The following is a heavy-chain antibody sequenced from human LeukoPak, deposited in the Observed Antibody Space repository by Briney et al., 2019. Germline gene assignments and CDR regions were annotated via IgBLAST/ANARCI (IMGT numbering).Heavy chain of an antibody. J-gene: IGHJ4*02. CDR2: INPNSGGT. D-gene: IGHD5-12*01. CDR3: ARGNILSGYDFLY. Sequence: ASVKVSCKASGYTFTGYYMHWVRQAPGQGLEWMGWINPNSGGTNYAQRFQGRVTMTRDTSISTAYMELSRLRSDDTAVYYCARGNILSGYDFLYWGQGTLVTVSS. V-gene: IGHV1-2*02. CDR1: GYTFTGYY.